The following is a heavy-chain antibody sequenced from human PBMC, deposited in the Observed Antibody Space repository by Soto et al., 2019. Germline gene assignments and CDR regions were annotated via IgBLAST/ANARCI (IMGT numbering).Heavy chain of an antibody. V-gene: IGHV4-30-4*01. CDR1: GGSISSDDYY. J-gene: IGHJ4*02. D-gene: IGHD6-6*01. Sequence: QVQLQESGPGLVKPSQTLSLTCTVSGGSISSDDYYWTWIRQPPGKGLEGIGYIYYSGRTDYNPSLKSRVIISIDSSKNQFSLILNSVTAADTAVYYCARDRSNSPDYFDYWGQGTLVTVSS. CDR2: IYYSGRT. CDR3: ARDRSNSPDYFDY.